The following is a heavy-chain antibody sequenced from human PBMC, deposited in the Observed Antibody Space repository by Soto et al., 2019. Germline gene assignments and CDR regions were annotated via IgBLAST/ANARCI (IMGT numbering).Heavy chain of an antibody. J-gene: IGHJ4*02. CDR1: GGTFSSYG. Sequence: SVKVSCKASGGTFSSYGISWVRQAPGQGLEWMGGIIPMFGTGKAAQKFQDRLTITADESTSTVYMELSSLTSEDTGVFYCARDSAWRGMCVTVTGLGGGFDFWGQGSQVTVSS. V-gene: IGHV1-69*13. CDR3: ARDSAWRGMCVTVTGLGGGFDF. D-gene: IGHD2-21*02. CDR2: IIPMFGTG.